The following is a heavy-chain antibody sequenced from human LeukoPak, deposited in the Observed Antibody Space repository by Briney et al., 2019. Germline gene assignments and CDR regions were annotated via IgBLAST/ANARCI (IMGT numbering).Heavy chain of an antibody. CDR2: FHPEDGET. CDR1: GYTVTELS. D-gene: IGHD5-24*01. J-gene: IGHJ6*03. CDR3: ARERRDGYNLHYYYYYYMDV. Sequence: ASVKVSCKVSGYTVTELSMHWVRQSPGKGLEWMGGFHPEDGETIYAQKFQGRVTMTEDTSTDTAYMELSSLRSEDTAVYYCARERRDGYNLHYYYYYYMDVWGKGTTVTVSS. V-gene: IGHV1-24*01.